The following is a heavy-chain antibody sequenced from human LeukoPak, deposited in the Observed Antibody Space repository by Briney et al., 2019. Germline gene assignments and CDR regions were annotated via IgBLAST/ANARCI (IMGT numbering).Heavy chain of an antibody. Sequence: SETLSLTCTVSGGSLSTYYWSWIRQPPGKGLEWIGYISNSRSTNYNPSLKNRGTISVDTSRNQFSLKLNSVTAADTAVYFCARVRPYEGHHYYYGLDVWGQGTTVTVSS. D-gene: IGHD5-12*01. CDR3: ARVRPYEGHHYYYGLDV. CDR2: ISNSRST. J-gene: IGHJ6*02. CDR1: GGSLSTYY. V-gene: IGHV4-59*01.